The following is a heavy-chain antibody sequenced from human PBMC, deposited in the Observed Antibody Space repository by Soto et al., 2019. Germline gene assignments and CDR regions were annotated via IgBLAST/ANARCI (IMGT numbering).Heavy chain of an antibody. V-gene: IGHV3-74*01. CDR3: SRESEDLTSNFDY. CDR2: INGDGRST. J-gene: IGHJ4*02. Sequence: EVQLVESGGGSVQTGGSLRISCAASGFTFGSYWMDWVRQAPGKGLVWVSRINGDGRSTTYADSVKGRFTISRDNAQNTLYLQMNSLRADDTAVYYCSRESEDLTSNFDYWGQGTLVTVSS. CDR1: GFTFGSYW.